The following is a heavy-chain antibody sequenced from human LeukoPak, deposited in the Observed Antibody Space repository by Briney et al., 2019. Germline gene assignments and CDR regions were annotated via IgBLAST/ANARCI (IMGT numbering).Heavy chain of an antibody. D-gene: IGHD2-15*01. CDR2: ISAYNGNT. CDR1: GYTFTSYG. CDR3: ARDGEVVVAATQAQDAFDI. Sequence: ASVKVSCKASGYTFTSYGISGVRQAPGQGLEWMGWISAYNGNTNYAQKLQGRVTMTTDTSTSTAYMELRSLRSDDTAVYYCARDGEVVVAATQAQDAFDIWGQGTMVTVSS. V-gene: IGHV1-18*01. J-gene: IGHJ3*02.